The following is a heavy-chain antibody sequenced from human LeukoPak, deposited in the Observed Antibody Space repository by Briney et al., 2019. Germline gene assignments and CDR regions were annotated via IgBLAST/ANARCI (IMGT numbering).Heavy chain of an antibody. D-gene: IGHD3-16*02. CDR2: ISSSGSTK. J-gene: IGHJ4*02. Sequence: GGSLRLSCAASKFTFSSYEMNWVRQAPGKGLEWVSYISSSGSTKYYADSVKGRFTISRDNAKNSLYLQMSSLRAEGTAVYYCASLGVIVRYFDYWGQGTLVTVSS. V-gene: IGHV3-48*03. CDR3: ASLGVIVRYFDY. CDR1: KFTFSSYE.